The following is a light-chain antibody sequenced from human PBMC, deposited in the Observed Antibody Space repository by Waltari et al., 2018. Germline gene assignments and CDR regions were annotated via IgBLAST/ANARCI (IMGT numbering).Light chain of an antibody. J-gene: IGLJ3*02. Sequence: ALTQPLSVSGCPGHSVTTSCSGTGTDVAVRTTVSWSHQHPGKAPKLVIFDVSKRPSGVPDRFSGSKSGTSASLTVSGLQAEDEADYYCCSYAGIWVFGGGTKLTVL. CDR3: CSYAGIWV. CDR2: DVS. CDR1: GTDVAVRTT. V-gene: IGLV2-11*01.